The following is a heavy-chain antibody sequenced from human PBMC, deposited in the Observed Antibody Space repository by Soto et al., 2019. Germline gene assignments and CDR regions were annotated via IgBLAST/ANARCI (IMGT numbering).Heavy chain of an antibody. CDR1: GGSISSSDW. CDR2: VYHGGTT. D-gene: IGHD6-19*01. V-gene: IGHV4-4*02. Sequence: SETLSLTCAVSGGSISSSDWWSWVRQPPGKELEWIGEVYHGGTTNYNPSLKSRVTISLDKSKNQFSLKVKFVTAADTAVYYCARWVSGTVVGFDPWGQGTLVTVSS. J-gene: IGHJ5*02. CDR3: ARWVSGTVVGFDP.